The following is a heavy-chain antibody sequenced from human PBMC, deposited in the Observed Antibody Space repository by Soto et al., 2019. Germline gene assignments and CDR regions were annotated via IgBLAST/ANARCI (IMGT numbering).Heavy chain of an antibody. CDR1: GGTFSSYA. Sequence: SVKVSCKASGGTFSSYAISWVRQAPGQGLEWMGGIIPIFGTANYAQKFQGRVTITADESTSTAYMELSSLRSEDTAVYYCAGRLLGYCSSTSCPDPHFDYWGQGTLVTVSS. CDR3: AGRLLGYCSSTSCPDPHFDY. J-gene: IGHJ4*02. V-gene: IGHV1-69*13. D-gene: IGHD2-2*01. CDR2: IIPIFGTA.